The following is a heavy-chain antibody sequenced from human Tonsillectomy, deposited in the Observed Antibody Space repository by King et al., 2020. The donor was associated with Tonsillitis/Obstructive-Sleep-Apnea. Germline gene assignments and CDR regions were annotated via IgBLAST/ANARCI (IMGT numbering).Heavy chain of an antibody. CDR3: ARLPSYCSSTSCSQGGWFDP. J-gene: IGHJ5*02. D-gene: IGHD2-2*01. CDR1: GFNFSSYA. CDR2: ISYDGSNK. V-gene: IGHV3-30*04. Sequence: VQLVESGGGVVQPGRSLRLSCAASGFNFSSYAMHWVRQAPGKGLEWVAVISYDGSNKYYADSVKGRFTISRDNSKNTLYLQMNSLRAEDTAVYYCARLPSYCSSTSCSQGGWFDPGGEATLATVS.